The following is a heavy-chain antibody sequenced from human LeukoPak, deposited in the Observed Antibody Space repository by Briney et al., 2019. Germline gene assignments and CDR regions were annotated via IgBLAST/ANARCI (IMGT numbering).Heavy chain of an antibody. V-gene: IGHV1-46*01. CDR1: GYTFTGYY. CDR2: INPSGGST. CDR3: ATDGSSTDDYYFDY. J-gene: IGHJ4*02. D-gene: IGHD2-2*01. Sequence: GASVTVSCKASGYTFTGYYIHWVRQAPGQGFEWMGIINPSGGSTSYAQKFQGRVIMTRDTSTSTVYMDLSSLRSEDTAVYYCATDGSSTDDYYFDYWGQGTLVTVSS.